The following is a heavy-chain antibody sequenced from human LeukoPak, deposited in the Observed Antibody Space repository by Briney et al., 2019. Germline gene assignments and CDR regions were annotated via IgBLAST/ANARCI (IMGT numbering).Heavy chain of an antibody. J-gene: IGHJ4*02. D-gene: IGHD6-19*01. CDR2: MSSTSGHK. Sequence: GGSLRLSCAASGFTFSNYGMRWVRQAPGKGLEWVSAMSSTSGHKYYADSVKGRFTISRDNAKNSLYLQMNSLRAEDTAVYYCARSIAVTLPDYWGQGTLVTVSS. V-gene: IGHV3-21*01. CDR3: ARSIAVTLPDY. CDR1: GFTFSNYG.